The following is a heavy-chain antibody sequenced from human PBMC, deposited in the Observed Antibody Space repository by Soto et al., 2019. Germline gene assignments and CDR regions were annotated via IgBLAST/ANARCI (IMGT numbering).Heavy chain of an antibody. V-gene: IGHV5-51*01. J-gene: IGHJ6*03. CDR2: IYPGDSDT. D-gene: IGHD2-2*01. Sequence: PGESLKISCKGSGYSFTSYWIGWVRQMPGKGLEWMGIIYPGDSDTRYSPSFQGQVTISADKSISTAYLQWSSLKASDTAMYYCARSDCSSTSCYGGADYYYYMDVWGKGTTVTVS. CDR1: GYSFTSYW. CDR3: ARSDCSSTSCYGGADYYYYMDV.